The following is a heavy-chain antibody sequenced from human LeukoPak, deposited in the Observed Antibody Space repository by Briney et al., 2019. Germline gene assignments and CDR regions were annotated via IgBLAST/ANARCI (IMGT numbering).Heavy chain of an antibody. J-gene: IGHJ4*02. CDR1: GFTFDDYA. V-gene: IGHV3-9*01. CDR3: AALQGY. Sequence: GRPLRLSCAASGFTFDDYAMHWVRQAPGKGLEWVSGISWNSGSIGYADSVKGRFTISRDNAKNSLYLQMNSLRAEDTALYYCAALQGYWGQGTLVTVSS. CDR2: ISWNSGSI. D-gene: IGHD4-11*01.